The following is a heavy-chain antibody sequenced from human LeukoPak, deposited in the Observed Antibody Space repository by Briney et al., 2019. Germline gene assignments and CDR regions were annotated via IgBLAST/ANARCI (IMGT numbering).Heavy chain of an antibody. Sequence: GGSLRPSCVASGLNFDDSAMHWVRQAPGKGLEWVSLISADGGSTFSADSVKGRFSISRDNSKNSLYLQMNSLRSEDTAMYYCAKESGNFDYWGQGTLVAVSS. CDR2: ISADGGST. V-gene: IGHV3-43*02. CDR3: AKESGNFDY. CDR1: GLNFDDSA. J-gene: IGHJ4*02.